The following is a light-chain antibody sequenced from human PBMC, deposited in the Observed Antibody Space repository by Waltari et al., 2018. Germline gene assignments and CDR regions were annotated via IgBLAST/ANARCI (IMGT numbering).Light chain of an antibody. J-gene: IGLJ1*01. V-gene: IGLV2-11*01. CDR2: DVS. Sequence: QSALTQPRSVSGSPGQSVTISCTGTSSDVGGYNYVSWYQQHPGKAPKLMTYDVSKWPSGVPDRFSGSKSGNTASLTISGLQAEDEADYSCCSYAGSYSYVFGTGTKVTVL. CDR3: CSYAGSYSYV. CDR1: SSDVGGYNY.